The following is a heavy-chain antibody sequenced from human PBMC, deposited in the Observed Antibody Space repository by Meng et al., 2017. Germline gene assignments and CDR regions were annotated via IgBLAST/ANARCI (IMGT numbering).Heavy chain of an antibody. J-gene: IGHJ4*02. D-gene: IGHD4-17*01. V-gene: IGHV3-48*03. CDR3: ATKNDYGDYFSGY. CDR2: ISSSGSTI. Sequence: GGSLRLSCAASGFTFSSYEMNWVRQAPGKGLEWVSYISSSGSTIYYADSVKGRFTISRDNAKNSLYLQMNSLRAEDTAVYYCATKNDYGDYFSGYWGQGKLVNGAS. CDR1: GFTFSSYE.